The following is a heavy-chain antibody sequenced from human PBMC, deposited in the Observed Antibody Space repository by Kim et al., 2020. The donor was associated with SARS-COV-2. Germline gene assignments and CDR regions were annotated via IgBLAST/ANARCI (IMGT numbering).Heavy chain of an antibody. J-gene: IGHJ4*02. CDR1: GFTFSDYG. Sequence: GGSLRLSCAASGFTFSDYGMHWVRQAPGKGLVWVSVIKGNGGATAYADSVKGRFTISRDNAKNTLHLQMNSLRAEDTAVYYCARNSLLGGYIYDWGQGTLVTVSS. CDR2: IKGNGGAT. D-gene: IGHD5-18*01. V-gene: IGHV3-74*01. CDR3: ARNSLLGGYIYD.